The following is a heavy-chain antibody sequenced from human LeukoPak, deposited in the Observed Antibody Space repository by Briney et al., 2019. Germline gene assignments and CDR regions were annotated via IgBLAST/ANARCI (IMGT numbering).Heavy chain of an antibody. CDR1: GFTFSSFA. CDR3: ASLNTPAAIPRDAFDI. J-gene: IGHJ3*02. Sequence: GGFLRLSCAASGFTFSSFAMSWVRQAPGKGLDRVSTISGSGGSTYYADSVKGRFTISRDNSKNTLYLQMNSLRAEDTALYYCASLNTPAAIPRDAFDIWGLGTMVTVSS. V-gene: IGHV3-23*01. CDR2: ISGSGGST. D-gene: IGHD2-2*02.